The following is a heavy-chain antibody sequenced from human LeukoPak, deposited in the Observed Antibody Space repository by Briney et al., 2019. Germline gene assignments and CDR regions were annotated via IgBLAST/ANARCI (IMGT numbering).Heavy chain of an antibody. V-gene: IGHV3-23*01. CDR2: ISGSGGST. J-gene: IGHJ6*02. CDR3: AKIEIPGTPNYYCMDV. Sequence: QSGASLRLSCAASGFTFSSYAMSWVRQAPGKGLEWVSAISGSGGSTYYADSVKGRFTISRDNSKNTLYLQMSSLRAEDTAVYYCAKIEIPGTPNYYCMDVWGQGTTVTVSS. D-gene: IGHD1-14*01. CDR1: GFTFSSYA.